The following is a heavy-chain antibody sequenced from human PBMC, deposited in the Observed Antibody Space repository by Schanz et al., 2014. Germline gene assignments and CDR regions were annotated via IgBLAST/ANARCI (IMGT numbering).Heavy chain of an antibody. J-gene: IGHJ4*02. CDR1: GFIFSSYN. CDR2: LSSDSRHV. V-gene: IGHV3-21*06. CDR3: ARDGIAATTDFEY. D-gene: IGHD1-1*01. Sequence: EVQLVESGGGVVRPGGSLRLSCVASGFIFSSYNMNWVRQSPGKGLEWVSFLSSDSRHVYYVESAKGRFTISRDNAKNSLYLQMDSLRGDDTAVYYCARDGIAATTDFEYWGQGVLVTVSS.